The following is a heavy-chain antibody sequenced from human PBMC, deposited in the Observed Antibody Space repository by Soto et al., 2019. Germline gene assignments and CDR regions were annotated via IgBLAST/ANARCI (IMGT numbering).Heavy chain of an antibody. Sequence: GGSLRLSCAASGFTFSSYAMSWVRQAPGKGLEWVSAISGSGGSTYYADSVKGRFTISRDNSKNTLYLQMNSRRAEDPGVYYCAKDRPDRNWGSGGVGDYWGQGALVTGAS. D-gene: IGHD7-27*01. J-gene: IGHJ4*02. CDR2: ISGSGGST. CDR1: GFTFSSYA. V-gene: IGHV3-23*01. CDR3: AKDRPDRNWGSGGVGDY.